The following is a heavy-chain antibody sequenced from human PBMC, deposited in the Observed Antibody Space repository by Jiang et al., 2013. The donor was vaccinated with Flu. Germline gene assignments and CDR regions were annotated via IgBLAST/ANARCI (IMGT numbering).Heavy chain of an antibody. CDR3: AKDQFRIQLWSGGLS. CDR2: ISWDGGST. J-gene: IGHJ5*02. D-gene: IGHD5-18*01. V-gene: IGHV3-43*01. Sequence: WVRQAPGKGLEWVSLISWDGGSTYYADSVKGRFTISRDNSKNSLYLQMNSLRTEDTALYYCAKDQFRIQLWSGGLSWGQGTLVTVSS.